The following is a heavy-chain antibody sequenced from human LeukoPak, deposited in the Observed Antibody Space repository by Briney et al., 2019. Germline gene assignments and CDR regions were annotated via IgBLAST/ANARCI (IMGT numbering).Heavy chain of an antibody. CDR2: ITRSGTI. J-gene: IGHJ4*02. D-gene: IGHD6-19*01. V-gene: IGHV3-48*01. CDR3: ARAITHGSGWPIFDS. CDR1: GFTSSTYD. Sequence: GGSLRLSCAASGFTSSTYDMSWVRRAPGTGLEWVSYITRSGTIYYADSVKGRFTISRDNAKNSLSLQMNSLRAEDTAVYYCARAITHGSGWPIFDSWGQGTLVTVSP.